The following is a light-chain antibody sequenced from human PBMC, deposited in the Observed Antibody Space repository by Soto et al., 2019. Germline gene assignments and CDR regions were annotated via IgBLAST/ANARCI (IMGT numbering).Light chain of an antibody. CDR1: QSISMS. CDR2: KGS. V-gene: IGKV1-5*03. CDR3: QQYRYFPWT. Sequence: DIQMTQSPFTLSASVGDRVTITCRASQSISMSLAWHQQKPGKAPKPLLYKGSSLESGAPSRFSGSGSGTEFTPTISSLEPDDFATYYCQQYRYFPWTFGQGTKVEIK. J-gene: IGKJ1*01.